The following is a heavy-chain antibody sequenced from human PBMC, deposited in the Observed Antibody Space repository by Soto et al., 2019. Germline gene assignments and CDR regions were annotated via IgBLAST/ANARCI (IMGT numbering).Heavy chain of an antibody. D-gene: IGHD3-16*01. CDR1: GFSFSSHA. CDR2: ISAGGGTT. CDR3: ATQGEVWLQFDY. J-gene: IGHJ4*02. V-gene: IGHV3-23*01. Sequence: EVQLLESGGGLVQPGGSLRLSCEVSGFSFSSHAMSWVRQAPGTGLEWVSVISAGGGTTYYGDSVKGRFSISRDNSMSTVYLQMNSLRAEATAVYYCATQGEVWLQFDYWGQGTLVTVSS.